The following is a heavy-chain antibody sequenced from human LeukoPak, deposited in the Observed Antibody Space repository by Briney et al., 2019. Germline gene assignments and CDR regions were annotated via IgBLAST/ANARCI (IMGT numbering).Heavy chain of an antibody. CDR2: IYSGGST. J-gene: IGHJ6*02. Sequence: GGSLRLSCAAPGITASRNYLSWVRPAPGKGLGRGSVIYSGGSTYSAGSVKGRFTMSRHNSNNTLYLQMNSLRAEDTAVYYCARALFAVTRPTAVYYYGMDVWGQGNTVTASS. CDR3: ARALFAVTRPTAVYYYGMDV. CDR1: GITASRNY. D-gene: IGHD4-17*01. V-gene: IGHV3-53*04.